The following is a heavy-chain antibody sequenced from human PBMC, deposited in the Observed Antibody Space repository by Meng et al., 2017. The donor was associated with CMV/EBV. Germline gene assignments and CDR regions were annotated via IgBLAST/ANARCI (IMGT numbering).Heavy chain of an antibody. J-gene: IGHJ4*02. CDR1: GGSFSGYY. CDR3: ARGQRFRSFDY. V-gene: IGHV4-34*01. CDR2: INHSGST. Sequence: SETLSLTCAVYGGSFSGYYWSWIRQPPGKGLEWIGEINHSGSTNYNPSLKSRVTISVDTSKNQFSLKLSSVTDADTAVYYCARGQRFRSFDYWGQGTLVTVSS. D-gene: IGHD5-24*01.